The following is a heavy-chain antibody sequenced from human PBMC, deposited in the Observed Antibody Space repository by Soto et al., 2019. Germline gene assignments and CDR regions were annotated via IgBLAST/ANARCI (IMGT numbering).Heavy chain of an antibody. D-gene: IGHD3-16*01. CDR2: ISGSGGRS. CDR1: GFTFSNYA. Sequence: VQLLDSGGGLVQPGGSLRLSCAASGFTFSNYAMTWVTQGPGKGLEWASGISGSGGRSYYADSVKGRFTISRDNSKSTLYLQMNSLRAEDTAVYYCAKAYFVWSSEQPYYFDYWGQGTLVTVSS. CDR3: AKAYFVWSSEQPYYFDY. J-gene: IGHJ4*02. V-gene: IGHV3-23*01.